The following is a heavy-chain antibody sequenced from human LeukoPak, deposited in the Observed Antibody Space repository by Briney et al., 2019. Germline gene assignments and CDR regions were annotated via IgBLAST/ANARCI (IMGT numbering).Heavy chain of an antibody. CDR2: IYSGGSI. J-gene: IGHJ6*04. CDR1: GFIVSSNY. V-gene: IGHV3-53*01. D-gene: IGHD3-10*02. Sequence: GGSLRLSCAASGFIVSSNYMTWVRRAPGKGLEWLSVIYSGGSIYYADSVKGRFTISRDNAKNSLYLQMNSLRAEDTAVYYCAELGITMIGGVWGKGTTVTISS. CDR3: AELGITMIGGV.